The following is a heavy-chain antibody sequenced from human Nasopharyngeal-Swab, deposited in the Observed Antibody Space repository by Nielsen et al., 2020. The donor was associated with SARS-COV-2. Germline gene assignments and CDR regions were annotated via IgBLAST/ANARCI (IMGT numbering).Heavy chain of an antibody. Sequence: WIRQPPGKGLEWVAVIWYDGSNKYYADSVKGRSTISRDNSKNTLYLQMNSLRAEDTAVYYCARAAAGTYRNWFDPWGQGTLVTVSS. CDR3: ARAAAGTYRNWFDP. CDR2: IWYDGSNK. D-gene: IGHD6-13*01. J-gene: IGHJ5*02. V-gene: IGHV3-33*01.